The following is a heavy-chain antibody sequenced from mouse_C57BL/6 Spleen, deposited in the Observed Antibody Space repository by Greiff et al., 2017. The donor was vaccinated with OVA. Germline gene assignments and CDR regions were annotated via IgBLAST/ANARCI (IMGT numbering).Heavy chain of an antibody. CDR3: ARRWLLYAMDY. J-gene: IGHJ4*01. V-gene: IGHV5-17*01. Sequence: EVQVVESGGGLVKPGGSLKLSCAASGFTFSDYGMHWVRQAPEKGLEWVAYISSGSSTIYYADTVKGRFTISRDNAKNTLFLQMTSLRSEDTAMYYCARRWLLYAMDYWGQGTSVTVSS. CDR1: GFTFSDYG. CDR2: ISSGSSTI. D-gene: IGHD2-3*01.